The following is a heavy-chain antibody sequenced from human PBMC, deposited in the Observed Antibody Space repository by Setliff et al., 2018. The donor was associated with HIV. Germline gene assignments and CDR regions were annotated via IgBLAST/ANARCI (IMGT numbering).Heavy chain of an antibody. J-gene: IGHJ4*02. CDR2: IGTSQNYV. CDR3: TRGGTYYDY. Sequence: ETLSLTCTVSGGSISSYYWNWIRQPPGKGLEWVSSIGTSQNYVYYADSMKGRFTISRDNAENSVYLQMDSLRAEDTAVYYCTRGGTYYDYWGQGTLVTVSS. D-gene: IGHD1-26*01. V-gene: IGHV3-21*04. CDR1: GGSISSYY.